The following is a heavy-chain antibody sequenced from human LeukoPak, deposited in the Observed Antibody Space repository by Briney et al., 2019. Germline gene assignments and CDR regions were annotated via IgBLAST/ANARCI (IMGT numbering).Heavy chain of an antibody. CDR3: TKDHGMRGDYYYFDQ. CDR1: GFTFSNYG. J-gene: IGHJ4*02. D-gene: IGHD4/OR15-4a*01. V-gene: IGHV3-30*18. Sequence: PGGSLRLSCAASGFTFSNYGMHWVCQAPGKGLEWVTVISYDGSDTYYRESVRGRFTISRDNSKNTLYLEMIRLRSEDTALYYCTKDHGMRGDYYYFDQWGQGTQVTVSS. CDR2: ISYDGSDT.